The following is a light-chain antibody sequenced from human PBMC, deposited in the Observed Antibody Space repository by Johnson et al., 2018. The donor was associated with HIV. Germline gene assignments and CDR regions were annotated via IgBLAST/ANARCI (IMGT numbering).Light chain of an antibody. Sequence: QAVLTQPPSVSAAPGQTVNISCSGNVSNIESYFVSWYQQLRGAAPTLLIYEDNKRPSGIPDRFSASKSGTSATLGITGLQTGDEADYYCGTWDSSLSGGGYVFGTGTKVTV. CDR2: EDN. CDR1: VSNIESYF. J-gene: IGLJ1*01. V-gene: IGLV1-51*02. CDR3: GTWDSSLSGGGYV.